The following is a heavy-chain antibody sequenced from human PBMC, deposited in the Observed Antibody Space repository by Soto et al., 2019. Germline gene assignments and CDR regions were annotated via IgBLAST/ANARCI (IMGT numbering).Heavy chain of an antibody. J-gene: IGHJ6*02. CDR2: IIPMFGTP. V-gene: IGHV1-69*06. CDR1: AGTFSSYS. D-gene: IGHD3-3*01. CDR3: ARSVLEWLSSNYYYYGMDV. Sequence: QVQLVQSGAEVRKPGSSVKVSCKASAGTFSSYSISWVRQAPGQGLEWMGGIIPMFGTPNYAQKFQGRVTITADKSTRTAYMEVSSLRSEDTAVYYCARSVLEWLSSNYYYYGMDVWGQGTTVTVSS.